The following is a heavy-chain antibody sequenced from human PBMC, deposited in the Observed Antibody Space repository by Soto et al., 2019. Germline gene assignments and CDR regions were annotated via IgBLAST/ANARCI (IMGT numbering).Heavy chain of an antibody. CDR2: ISYDGSNK. D-gene: IGHD3-10*01. CDR1: GFTFSSYA. V-gene: IGHV3-30-3*01. CDR3: ARAYGSGSYYPVDFDY. J-gene: IGHJ4*02. Sequence: GGSLRLSCAASGFTFSSYAMHWVRQAPGKGLEWVAVISYDGSNKYYADYVKGRFTISRDNSKNTLYLQMNSLRAEDTAVYYCARAYGSGSYYPVDFDYWGQGTLGT.